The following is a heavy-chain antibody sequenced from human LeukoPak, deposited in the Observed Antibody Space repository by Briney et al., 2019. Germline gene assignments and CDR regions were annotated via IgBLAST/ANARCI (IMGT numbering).Heavy chain of an antibody. CDR2: IWYGGSNK. V-gene: IGHV3-33*08. Sequence: HPGRSLRLSCAASGFTFSSYGMHWVRQAPGKGLEWVAVIWYGGSNKYYADSVKGRFAISRDNSKNTLYLQMNSLRAEDTAVYYCAREWNGLDYWGQGTLVTVSS. D-gene: IGHD1-1*01. J-gene: IGHJ4*02. CDR1: GFTFSSYG. CDR3: AREWNGLDY.